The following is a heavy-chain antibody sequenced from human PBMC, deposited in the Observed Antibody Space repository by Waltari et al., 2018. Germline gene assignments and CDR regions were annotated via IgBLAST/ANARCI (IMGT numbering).Heavy chain of an antibody. J-gene: IGHJ6*03. CDR3: ARVEGLHYYYYYMDV. V-gene: IGHV3-21*01. Sequence: AASGFTFSSYSMNWVRQAPGKGLEWVSSISSSSSYIYYADSVKGRFTISRDNAKNSLYLQMNSLRAEDTAVYYCARVEGLHYYYYYMDVWGKGTTVTVSS. CDR1: GFTFSSYS. CDR2: ISSSSSYI.